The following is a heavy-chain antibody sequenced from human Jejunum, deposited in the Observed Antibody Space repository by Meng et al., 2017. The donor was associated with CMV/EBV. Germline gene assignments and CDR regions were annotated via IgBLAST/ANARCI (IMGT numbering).Heavy chain of an antibody. Sequence: SCSVAGFTFSDYEMMWVRQAPGKGLEWVSYISSSGDVIYYADSVRGRFTISRDDAKNSLYLQMNSLRTDDTAIYYCARLQYFDYWGRGTLVTVSS. CDR3: ARLQYFDY. CDR1: GFTFSDYE. D-gene: IGHD4-11*01. V-gene: IGHV3-48*03. CDR2: ISSSGDVI. J-gene: IGHJ4*02.